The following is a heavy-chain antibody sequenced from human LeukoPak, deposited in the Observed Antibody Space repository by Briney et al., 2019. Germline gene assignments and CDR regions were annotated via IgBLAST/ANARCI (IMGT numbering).Heavy chain of an antibody. V-gene: IGHV3-66*01. CDR2: IYSGGIT. Sequence: GGSLRLSCAAFSGFAMSWVRQAPGKGLEGVSVIYSGGITYYADSVKGRCTISRDIYKNTLHLQMNSLRAEDTAVYYCARGFQYGSGSYPYSLWGQGTLVTVSS. CDR1: SGFA. D-gene: IGHD3-10*01. J-gene: IGHJ4*02. CDR3: ARGFQYGSGSYPYSL.